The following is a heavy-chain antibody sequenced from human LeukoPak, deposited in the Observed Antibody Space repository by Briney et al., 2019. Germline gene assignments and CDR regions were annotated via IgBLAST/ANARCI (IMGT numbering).Heavy chain of an antibody. J-gene: IGHJ4*02. Sequence: GGSLRLSCAASGFTFSSYWMHWVRQAPGKGLVWVSRINSDGSSTSYADSVKGRFTISRDSSRNTLFLQMNSLRPEDTAVYHCTRNRPETPLGYWGQGTLVTVSS. CDR2: INSDGSST. D-gene: IGHD1-14*01. CDR1: GFTFSSYW. V-gene: IGHV3-74*01. CDR3: TRNRPETPLGY.